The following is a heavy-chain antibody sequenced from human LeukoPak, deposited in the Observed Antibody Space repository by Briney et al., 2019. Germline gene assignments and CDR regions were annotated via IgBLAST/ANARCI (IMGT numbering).Heavy chain of an antibody. CDR2: IKQDGSEK. CDR3: ARVQLRYFDFG. J-gene: IGHJ4*02. Sequence: GGSLRLSCAASGFSFSTYWMSWVRQAPGKGVEWVGNIKQDGSEKYYADSVKGRFTISKDNAKNSLYLHMNSLRAEDTAVYYCARVQLRYFDFGGGQGTLVTVSS. V-gene: IGHV3-7*01. D-gene: IGHD3-9*01. CDR1: GFSFSTYW.